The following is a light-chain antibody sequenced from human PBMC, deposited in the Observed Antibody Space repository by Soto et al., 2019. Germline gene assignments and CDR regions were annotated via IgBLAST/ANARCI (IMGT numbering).Light chain of an antibody. V-gene: IGKV1-12*01. CDR3: QPANSFPLT. Sequence: DIQMTQSPSSVSASVGDRVTITCRTSQDISSWLAWYQQEPGKALKLLIYAASSLQSGVPSRFSGSGSGTDFTLTISSLQPEDFATYYCQPANSFPLTFGGGTKVEIK. J-gene: IGKJ4*01. CDR2: AAS. CDR1: QDISSW.